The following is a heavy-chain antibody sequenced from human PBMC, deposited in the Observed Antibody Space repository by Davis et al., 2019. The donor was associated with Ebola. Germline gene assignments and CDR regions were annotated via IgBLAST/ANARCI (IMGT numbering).Heavy chain of an antibody. J-gene: IGHJ4*02. CDR2: ISRSGDFI. Sequence: GGSLRLSCAVSGLPFSAFTMNWVRQAPGKGLEWVSSISRSGDFIFYADSVKGRFTISRDNAKNSVYLQMNSLRAEDTAVYYCAKVSYFAWAVDYWGQGTLVTVSS. V-gene: IGHV3-21*06. CDR3: AKVSYFAWAVDY. D-gene: IGHD3-9*01. CDR1: GLPFSAFT.